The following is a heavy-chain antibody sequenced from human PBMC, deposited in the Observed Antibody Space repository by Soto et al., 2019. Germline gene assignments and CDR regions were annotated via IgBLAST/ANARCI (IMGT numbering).Heavy chain of an antibody. V-gene: IGHV4-39*01. CDR2: LSYSGST. CDR1: GGSISISSHY. D-gene: IGHD2-2*02. J-gene: IGHJ4*02. Sequence: SEPLSLTCTVSGGSISISSHYLVWIRQPPGKGLEWIGSLSYSGSTYYNTSLMSRVTVSVETSKNKFSLNMSSVTAADTAVYYCATLLLDIVVISTAILPFDYWDQG. CDR3: ATLLLDIVVISTAILPFDY.